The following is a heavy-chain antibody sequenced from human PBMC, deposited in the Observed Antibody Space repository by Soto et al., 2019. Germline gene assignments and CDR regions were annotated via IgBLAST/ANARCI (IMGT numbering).Heavy chain of an antibody. CDR1: GFTFSSYG. D-gene: IGHD4-4*01. CDR2: IWYDGSNK. J-gene: IGHJ4*02. V-gene: IGHV3-33*01. CDR3: ARDRMTTVTIDY. Sequence: QVQLVESGGGVVQPGRSLRLSCAASGFTFSSYGMQWVRQAPCKGLEWVAVIWYDGSNKYYAESVKGRFTISRDNSKNTLYLQMNSLRAEDTAVYYCARDRMTTVTIDYWGQGPLVTVSS.